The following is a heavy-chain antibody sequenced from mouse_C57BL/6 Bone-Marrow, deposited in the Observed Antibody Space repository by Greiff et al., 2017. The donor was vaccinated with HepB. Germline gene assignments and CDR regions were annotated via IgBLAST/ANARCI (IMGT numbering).Heavy chain of an antibody. V-gene: IGHV1-75*01. Sequence: QVHVKQSGPELVKPGASVKISCKASGYTFTDYYINWVKQRPGQGLEWIGWIFPGSGSTYYNEKFKGKATLTVDKSSSTAYMLLSSLTSEDSAVYFCASFPRYDSYAMDYWGQGTSVTVSS. CDR2: IFPGSGST. CDR1: GYTFTDYY. CDR3: ASFPRYDSYAMDY. J-gene: IGHJ4*01.